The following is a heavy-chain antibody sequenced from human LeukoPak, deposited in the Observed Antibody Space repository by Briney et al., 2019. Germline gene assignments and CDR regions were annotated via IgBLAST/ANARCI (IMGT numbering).Heavy chain of an antibody. CDR2: ISAYNGNT. J-gene: IGHJ4*02. CDR1: GYTFTNYG. V-gene: IGHV1-18*04. CDR3: ARETGSYKGNYFDY. Sequence: GASVKVSCKASGYTFTNYGISWVRQAPGQGLEWMGWISAYNGNTNYAQKLQGRVTMTTDTSTSTAYMEVRSLRSDDTAVHYCARETGSYKGNYFDYWGQGTLVTVSS. D-gene: IGHD3-9*01.